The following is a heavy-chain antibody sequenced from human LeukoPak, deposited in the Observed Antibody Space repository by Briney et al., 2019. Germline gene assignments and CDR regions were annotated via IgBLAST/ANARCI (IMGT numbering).Heavy chain of an antibody. Sequence: GGSLRLSCAASGFTFDDYGMSWVRQAPGKGLEWVSGINWNGGSTGYADSVKGRFTISRDNAKNSLYLQMNSLRAEDTAVYYCARVGIAAAEDYWGQGTLVTVSS. V-gene: IGHV3-20*04. CDR1: GFTFDDYG. D-gene: IGHD6-13*01. J-gene: IGHJ4*02. CDR3: ARVGIAAAEDY. CDR2: INWNGGST.